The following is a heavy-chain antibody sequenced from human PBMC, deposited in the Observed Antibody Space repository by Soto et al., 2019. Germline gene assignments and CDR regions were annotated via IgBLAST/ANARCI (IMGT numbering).Heavy chain of an antibody. CDR2: MSAGSEGA. V-gene: IGHV3-23*01. J-gene: IGHJ4*02. Sequence: EVQLLESGGGLVQPGGAVRLSCAACGLIFRPYAMSWVRQAPGKGLEWISSMSAGSEGAYYADSVRGRFTISRDNSNNTLFLQMNSLRAEDTAVYYWARDRWWYLHWGQGTLVTVSS. CDR3: ARDRWWYLH. D-gene: IGHD2-15*01. CDR1: GLIFRPYA.